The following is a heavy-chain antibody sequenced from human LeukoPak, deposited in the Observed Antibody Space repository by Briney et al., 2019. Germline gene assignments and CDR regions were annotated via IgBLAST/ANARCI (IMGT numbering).Heavy chain of an antibody. V-gene: IGHV4-59*08. D-gene: IGHD6-19*01. Sequence: PSETLSLTCTVSGGSISSYYWSWIRQPPGKGLEWIGYIYYSGSTNYNPSLKSRVTISVDTSKNQFSLKLSSVTAADTAVYYCARRGIAVAGLYYFDYWGQGTLVTVSS. CDR1: GGSISSYY. CDR2: IYYSGST. CDR3: ARRGIAVAGLYYFDY. J-gene: IGHJ4*02.